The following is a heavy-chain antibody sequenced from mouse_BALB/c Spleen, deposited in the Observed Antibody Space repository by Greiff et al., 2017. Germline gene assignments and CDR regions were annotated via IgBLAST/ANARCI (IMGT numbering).Heavy chain of an antibody. Sequence: QVQLKESGAELAKPGASVKMSCKASGYTFTSYWMHWVKQRPGQGLEWIGYINPSTGYTEYNQKFKDKATLTADKSSSTAYMQLSSLTSEDSAVYYCARSNRYNYAMDYWGQGTSVTVSS. V-gene: IGHV1-7*01. CDR2: INPSTGYT. CDR3: ARSNRYNYAMDY. J-gene: IGHJ4*01. CDR1: GYTFTSYW. D-gene: IGHD2-14*01.